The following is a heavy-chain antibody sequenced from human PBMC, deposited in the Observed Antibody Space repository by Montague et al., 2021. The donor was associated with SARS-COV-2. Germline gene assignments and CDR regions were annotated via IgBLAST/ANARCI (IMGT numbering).Heavy chain of an antibody. J-gene: IGHJ4*02. CDR1: GDSISTYY. CDR2: FYRGGSA. D-gene: IGHD1-26*01. CDR3: ARKGGGRADLAY. Sequence: SETLSLTCTVSGDSISTYYWWCFGRLPAKGREWIVCVFYRGGSANYKPSLKSRVSISVDTSWNQFSLRLTSVTAADTAIYFCARKGGGRADLAYWGQGTLVTVSS. V-gene: IGHV4-59*12.